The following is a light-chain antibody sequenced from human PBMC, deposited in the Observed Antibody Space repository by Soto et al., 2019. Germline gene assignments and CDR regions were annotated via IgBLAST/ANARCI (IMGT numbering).Light chain of an antibody. V-gene: IGLV7-43*01. Sequence: QAVVTQEPSLTVSPGGTVTLTCASSTGAVTIDYYPNWLQQKPGQAPRSLIHSTYARHFWTPARFSGSLLGGKAALTVSDVQPEDEADYYCLLYHGAAQVFGGGTKLPVL. CDR3: LLYHGAAQV. J-gene: IGLJ3*02. CDR1: TGAVTIDYY. CDR2: STY.